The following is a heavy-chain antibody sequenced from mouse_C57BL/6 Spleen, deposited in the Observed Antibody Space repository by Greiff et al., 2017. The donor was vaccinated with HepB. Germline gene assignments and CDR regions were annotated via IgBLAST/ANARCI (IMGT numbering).Heavy chain of an antibody. V-gene: IGHV14-3*01. Sequence: VQLQQSVAELVRPGASVKLSCTASGFNIKNTYMHWVKQRPEQGLEWIGRIDPANGNTKYAPKFQGMATITADTSSNTASLQRSSLTSEDTAIYCCARSRITTVAADYWGQGTTLTVSS. J-gene: IGHJ2*01. D-gene: IGHD1-1*01. CDR3: ARSRITTVAADY. CDR1: GFNIKNTY. CDR2: IDPANGNT.